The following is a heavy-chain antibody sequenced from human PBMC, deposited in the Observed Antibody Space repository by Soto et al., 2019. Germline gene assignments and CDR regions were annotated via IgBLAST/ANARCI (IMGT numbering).Heavy chain of an antibody. V-gene: IGHV4-31*03. CDR3: ARAKYYYDSSGYYDAFDI. J-gene: IGHJ3*02. CDR1: GGSISSGGYY. D-gene: IGHD3-22*01. CDR2: IYYSGST. Sequence: SETLSLTCTVSGGSISSGGYYWSWIRQHPGKGLEWIGYIYYSGSTYYNPSLKSRVTISVDTSKNQFSLKLSSVTAADTAVYYCARAKYYYDSSGYYDAFDIWGQGTMVTVSS.